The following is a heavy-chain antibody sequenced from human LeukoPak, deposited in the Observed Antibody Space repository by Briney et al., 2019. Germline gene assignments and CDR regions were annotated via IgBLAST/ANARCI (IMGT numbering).Heavy chain of an antibody. J-gene: IGHJ4*02. Sequence: GGSLRLSCAASGFTVNSNYMTWVRQAPGKGLEWVSAISGSGGSTYYADSVKGRFTISRDNSKNTLYLQMNSLRAEDTAVYYCAKDYGYSYGLGFDYWGQGTLVTVSS. CDR3: AKDYGYSYGLGFDY. D-gene: IGHD5-18*01. CDR2: ISGSGGST. V-gene: IGHV3-23*01. CDR1: GFTVNSNY.